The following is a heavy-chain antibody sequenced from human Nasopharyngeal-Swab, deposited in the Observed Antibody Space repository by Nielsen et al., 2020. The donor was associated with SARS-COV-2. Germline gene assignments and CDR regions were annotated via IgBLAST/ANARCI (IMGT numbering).Heavy chain of an antibody. J-gene: IGHJ4*02. CDR3: AKGAGSLWFGSEDY. CDR2: ISGNGWTT. V-gene: IGHV3-23*01. CDR1: GFVFRSHA. D-gene: IGHD3-10*01. Sequence: GESLKISCAASGFVFRSHAMTWVRQTAGKGLEWVASISGNGWTTDYADSVKGRFTIFRDNSKNTVSLQMNSLRADDTAVYYCAKGAGSLWFGSEDYWGQGTLVNVSS.